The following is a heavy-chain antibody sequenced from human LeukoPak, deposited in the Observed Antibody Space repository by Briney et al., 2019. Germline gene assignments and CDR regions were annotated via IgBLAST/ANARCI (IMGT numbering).Heavy chain of an antibody. CDR2: IYYNGST. CDR3: ARQKIQLWHLIDY. J-gene: IGHJ4*02. D-gene: IGHD5-18*01. CDR1: GGSISSYY. V-gene: IGHV4-59*08. Sequence: SETLSLTCTVSGGSISSYYWSWIRQPPGKGLEWIGYIYYNGSTNYNPSLKSRVTISVDTSKNQFSLKLSSVTAADTAVYYCARQKIQLWHLIDYWGQATLVTVSS.